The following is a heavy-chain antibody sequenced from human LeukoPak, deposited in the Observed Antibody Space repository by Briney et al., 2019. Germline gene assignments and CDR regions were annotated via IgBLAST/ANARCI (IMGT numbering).Heavy chain of an antibody. Sequence: GASVKVSCKASGYTFTSYDINWVRQATGQGLEWMGRINPNSGGTNYAQKFQGRVTMTRDTSISTAYMELSRLTSDDTAVYYCAIRVLDYDSSGYLLDYWGQGTLVTVSS. CDR3: AIRVLDYDSSGYLLDY. CDR2: INPNSGGT. V-gene: IGHV1-2*02. J-gene: IGHJ4*02. D-gene: IGHD3-22*01. CDR1: GYTFTSYD.